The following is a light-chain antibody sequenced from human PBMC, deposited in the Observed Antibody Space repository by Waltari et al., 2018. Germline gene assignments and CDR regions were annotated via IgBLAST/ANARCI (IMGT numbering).Light chain of an antibody. J-gene: IGLJ2*01. CDR2: YDS. CDR1: SIGSRS. Sequence: SYVLTQPPSVSVAPGKAARITCGGNSIGSRSVHWYQQKPGQAPVLVIYYDSDRPSGIPVGIAASKSGNTATLTLSRVEAGDEAAYYCQLWESGSDRVVFGGGTKLTVL. CDR3: QLWESGSDRVV. V-gene: IGLV3-21*01.